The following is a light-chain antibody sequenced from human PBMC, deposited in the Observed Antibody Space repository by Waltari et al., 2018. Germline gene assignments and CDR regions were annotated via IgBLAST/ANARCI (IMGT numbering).Light chain of an antibody. Sequence: DIVMTQSPDSLAVFLGERATINCKSSQSVLYSSNNKNYLAWYQQKPGPPPKLLIYWASTRESGVPDRFSGSGSGTDFTLTISSLQAEDVAVYYCQQYYSTPWTFGQGTKVEIK. J-gene: IGKJ1*01. CDR2: WAS. CDR1: QSVLYSSNNKNY. V-gene: IGKV4-1*01. CDR3: QQYYSTPWT.